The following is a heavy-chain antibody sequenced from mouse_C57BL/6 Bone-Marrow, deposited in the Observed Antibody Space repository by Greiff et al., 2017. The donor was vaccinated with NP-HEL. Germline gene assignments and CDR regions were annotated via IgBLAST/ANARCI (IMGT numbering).Heavy chain of an antibody. V-gene: IGHV1-69*01. CDR1: GYTFTSYW. CDR3: ARTVITTVVAYYFDY. D-gene: IGHD1-1*01. Sequence: QVQLQQSGAELVMPGASVKLSCKASGYTFTSYWMHWVKQRPGQGLEWIGEIDPSDSYTNYNQKFKGKSTLTVDKSSSTAYMQLSSLTSEDSAVYYCARTVITTVVAYYFDYWGQGTTLTVSS. J-gene: IGHJ2*01. CDR2: IDPSDSYT.